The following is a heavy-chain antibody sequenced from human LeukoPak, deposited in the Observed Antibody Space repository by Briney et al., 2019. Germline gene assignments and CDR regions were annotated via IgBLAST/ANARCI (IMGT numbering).Heavy chain of an antibody. J-gene: IGHJ4*02. V-gene: IGHV1-2*02. CDR2: INPNSGGT. Sequence: ASVKVSCKASGYTFTGYYMHWVRQAPGQGLEWMGWINPNSGGTNYAQKFQGRVTMTRDTSISTAYMELSRLRSDDTAVYYCARAYNPRGIAVAGFDYWGQGTLVTVSS. CDR1: GYTFTGYY. D-gene: IGHD6-19*01. CDR3: ARAYNPRGIAVAGFDY.